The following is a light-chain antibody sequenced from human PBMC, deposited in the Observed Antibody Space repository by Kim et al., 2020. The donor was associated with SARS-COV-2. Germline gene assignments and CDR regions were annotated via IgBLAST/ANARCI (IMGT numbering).Light chain of an antibody. V-gene: IGLV1-40*01. CDR3: QSYDNSLGGSGL. CDR2: GNT. CDR1: NSNTGAGYA. J-gene: IGLJ2*01. Sequence: DTNPCTGSNSNTGAGYAVHWYPPLPGTAPKLHIYGNTNRPSGVPARFSGSKSGTSASLAITGLQADDEADYYCQSYDNSLGGSGLFGGGTQLTVL.